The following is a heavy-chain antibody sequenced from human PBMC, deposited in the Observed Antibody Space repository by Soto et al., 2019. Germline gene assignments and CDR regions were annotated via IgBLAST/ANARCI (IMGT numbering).Heavy chain of an antibody. D-gene: IGHD6-13*01. CDR2: ISGSGGST. Sequence: GGSLRLSCAASGFTFSSYAMSWVRQAPGKGLEWVSAISGSGGSTYYADSVKGRFTISRDNSKNTLYLQMNSLRAEDTAVYYCAKDIGSSWYFYWFDPWGQGTLVTVSS. CDR3: AKDIGSSWYFYWFDP. V-gene: IGHV3-23*01. J-gene: IGHJ5*02. CDR1: GFTFSSYA.